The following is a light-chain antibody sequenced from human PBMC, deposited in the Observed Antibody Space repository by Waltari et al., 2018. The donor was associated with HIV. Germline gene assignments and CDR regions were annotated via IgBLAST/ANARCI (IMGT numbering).Light chain of an antibody. V-gene: IGLV7-46*01. Sequence: QTVVTQEPSLTVSPGGPVPLTCGSTTGTVTRDPHPYWIQHKPGQAPKTLIYDATDKHSWTPARVTPAFLGGKVALTLTAAQPDDEADYYWLLSFGSIRSFGGGTKLTVL. CDR1: TGTVTRDPH. CDR3: LLSFGSIRS. CDR2: DAT. J-gene: IGLJ2*01.